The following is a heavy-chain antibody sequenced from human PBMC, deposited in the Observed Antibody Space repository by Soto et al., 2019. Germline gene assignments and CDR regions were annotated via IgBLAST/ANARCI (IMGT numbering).Heavy chain of an antibody. CDR1: GGTFSSYA. V-gene: IGHV1-69*01. CDR2: IIPIFGTA. D-gene: IGHD3-22*01. J-gene: IGHJ6*02. Sequence: QVQLVQSGAEVKKPGSSVKVSCKASGGTFSSYAISWVRQAPGQGLEWMGGIIPIFGTANYAQKFQGRVTITADESTSTAYMELSSLRSEDTAVYYCARDQDYYDSSGLYFALSLDGMDVWGQGTTVTVSS. CDR3: ARDQDYYDSSGLYFALSLDGMDV.